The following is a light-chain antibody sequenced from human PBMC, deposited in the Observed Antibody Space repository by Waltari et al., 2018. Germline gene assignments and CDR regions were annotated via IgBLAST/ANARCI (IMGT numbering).Light chain of an antibody. CDR2: GAS. J-gene: IGKJ2*01. V-gene: IGKV1-39*01. CDR3: QETYTTLYT. CDR1: QSISTY. Sequence: DIPVTQSPSSLSASVGDRVTITCRASQSISTYLNWYQQKTGKVPKLLIFGASSLQSGVSSRFSGSGSGTDFTLTISSLQPEDFATYYCQETYTTLYTFGQGTKLEIK.